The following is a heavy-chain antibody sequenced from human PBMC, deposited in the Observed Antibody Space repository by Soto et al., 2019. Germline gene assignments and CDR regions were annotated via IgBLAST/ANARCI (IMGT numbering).Heavy chain of an antibody. CDR3: AGEVSPNSRGWYTVLVRWFDP. Sequence: QVQLQESGPGLVKPSQTLSLTCTVSCGSISSSDYYWSWIRQHPGKGLEWIGYIYYSGSAYYNPSLKSRITISVVTTKNLYSLKVTSVTAADTAVYYSAGEVSPNSRGWYTVLVRWFDPWGQGNLVTVSS. CDR1: CGSISSSDYY. CDR2: IYYSGSA. V-gene: IGHV4-31*03. D-gene: IGHD6-19*01. J-gene: IGHJ5*02.